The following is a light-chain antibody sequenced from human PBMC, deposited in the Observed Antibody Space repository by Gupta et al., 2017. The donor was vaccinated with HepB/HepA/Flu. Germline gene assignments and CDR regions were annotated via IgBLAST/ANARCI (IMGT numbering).Light chain of an antibody. Sequence: IVMTQSPDSLVVSLGERATINCKSSQSILYNSNNKNYLAWYQQKPGQAPKLLIYWASTRESGVPDRFSGSGSGTDFTLTISSLQAEDVAVYYCKQYYNTTRTFGPGTKVHI. CDR1: QSILYNSNNKNY. V-gene: IGKV4-1*01. CDR3: KQYYNTTRT. J-gene: IGKJ3*01. CDR2: WAS.